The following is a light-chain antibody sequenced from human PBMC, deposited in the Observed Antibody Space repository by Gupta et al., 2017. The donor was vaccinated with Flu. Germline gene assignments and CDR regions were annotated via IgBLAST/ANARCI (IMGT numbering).Light chain of an antibody. CDR1: QSVSSY. CDR3: QQRSNWPPLT. CDR2: DAS. Sequence: ILLPQSPATLPLSPGERATLSCRASQSVSSYLAWYQQKPGQAPRLLIYDASNRATGIPARFSGSGSGTDFTLTISSLEPEDFAVYYCQQRSNWPPLTFGGGTKVEIK. J-gene: IGKJ4*01. V-gene: IGKV3-11*01.